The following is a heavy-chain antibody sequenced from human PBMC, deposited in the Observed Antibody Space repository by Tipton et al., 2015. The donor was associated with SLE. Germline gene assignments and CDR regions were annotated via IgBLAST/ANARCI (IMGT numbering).Heavy chain of an antibody. D-gene: IGHD2-21*01. J-gene: IGHJ6*03. CDR2: IRSKAYGGTT. CDR3: ARGRLNPYSHYYYMDV. CDR1: GFTFGDYA. Sequence: SLRLSCTASGFTFGDYAMSWVRRAPGKGLEWVGFIRSKAYGGTTEYAASVKGRFTISRDDSKSIAYLQMNSLKTEDTAVYYCARGRLNPYSHYYYMDVWGKGTTVTVSS. V-gene: IGHV3-49*04.